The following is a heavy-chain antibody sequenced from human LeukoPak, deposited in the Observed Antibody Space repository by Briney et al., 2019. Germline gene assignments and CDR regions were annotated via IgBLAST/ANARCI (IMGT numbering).Heavy chain of an antibody. V-gene: IGHV4-4*02. J-gene: IGHJ4*02. Sequence: PGGSLRLSCAASGFTVSSNYMSWVRQAPGKGLEWIGYFYHSGSTYYNPSLKSRVTISVDRSKNQFSLKLSSVTAADTAVYYCARVDTAMVPDYWGQGTLVTVSS. D-gene: IGHD5-18*01. CDR2: FYHSGST. CDR3: ARVDTAMVPDY. CDR1: GFTVSSNY.